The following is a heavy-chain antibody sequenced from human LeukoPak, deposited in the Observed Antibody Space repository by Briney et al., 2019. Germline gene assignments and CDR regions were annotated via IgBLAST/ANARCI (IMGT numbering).Heavy chain of an antibody. CDR2: IKQDGSEK. Sequence: PGGSLRLSCAASGFSFSIYWMSWVRQAPGMGLEWVANIKQDGSEKHYVDSVGGRFTISRDNAKNSLYLQMNSLRAEDTAVYYCARGSGTVDYWGQGTLVTVSS. CDR3: ARGSGTVDY. D-gene: IGHD3-3*01. V-gene: IGHV3-7*01. CDR1: GFSFSIYW. J-gene: IGHJ4*02.